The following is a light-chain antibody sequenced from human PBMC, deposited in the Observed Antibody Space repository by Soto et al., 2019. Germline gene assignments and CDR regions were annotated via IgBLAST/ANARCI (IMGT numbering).Light chain of an antibody. CDR1: QSVSRSY. J-gene: IGKJ2*01. V-gene: IGKV3-20*01. CDR2: GAS. CDR3: HQYGSLYT. Sequence: VLTQSPGTLSLSPGERATLSCRASQSVSRSYLAWYQQKPGQAPRLLIYGASSRATGIPDRFSGSGSGTDFTLTISRLEPEDFAVYYCHQYGSLYTFGQGTSLEIK.